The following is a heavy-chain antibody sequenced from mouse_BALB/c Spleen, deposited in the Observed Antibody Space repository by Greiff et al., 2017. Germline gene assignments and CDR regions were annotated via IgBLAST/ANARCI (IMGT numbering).Heavy chain of an antibody. CDR3: ARQGEFYDLDY. CDR1: GFTFSSYA. Sequence: DVKLVESGGGLVKPGGSLKLSCAASGFTFSSYAMSWVRQTPEKRLEWVATISSGGSYTYYPDSVKGRFTISRDNAKNTLYLQMSSLRSEDTAMYYCARQGEFYDLDYWGQGTTLTVSS. CDR2: ISSGGSYT. J-gene: IGHJ2*01. D-gene: IGHD2-3*01. V-gene: IGHV5-9-3*01.